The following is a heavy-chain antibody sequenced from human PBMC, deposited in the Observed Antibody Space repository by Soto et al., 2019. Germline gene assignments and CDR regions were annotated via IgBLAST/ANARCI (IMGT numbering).Heavy chain of an antibody. V-gene: IGHV3-30*18. J-gene: IGHJ4*02. CDR2: ISYDGSNK. Sequence: QVQLVESGGGVVQPGRSLRLSCAASGFTFSSYGMHWVRQAPGKGLEWVAVISYDGSNKYYADSVKGRFTISRDNSKNTLYLQRNSLRAEDRAVYYCAKDRDDTPDYWGQGTLVNVSS. CDR1: GFTFSSYG. CDR3: AKDRDDTPDY. D-gene: IGHD3-9*01.